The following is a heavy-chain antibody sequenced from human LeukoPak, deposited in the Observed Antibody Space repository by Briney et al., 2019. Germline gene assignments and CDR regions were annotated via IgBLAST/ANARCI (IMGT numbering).Heavy chain of an antibody. CDR1: GYRFTSYW. CDR2: IYPGDSDT. CDR3: ARLGYCTNGVCSWFDY. Sequence: GESLQISCKGSGYRFTSYWIGWVRQMPGKGLEGMGIIYPGDSDTRYSPSFQGQVTTSADKSISTAYLQWSSLKASDTAMYYCARLGYCTNGVCSWFDYWGQGTLVTVSS. J-gene: IGHJ4*02. D-gene: IGHD2-8*01. V-gene: IGHV5-51*01.